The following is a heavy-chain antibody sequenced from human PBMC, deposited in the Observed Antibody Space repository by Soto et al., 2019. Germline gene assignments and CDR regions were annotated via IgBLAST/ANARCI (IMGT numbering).Heavy chain of an antibody. CDR2: IKGDGSST. V-gene: IGHV3-74*01. Sequence: GSLRLSCAASGFTFSSYWMHWVRQAPGKGLVWVSRIKGDGSSTNSADSLQGRFTISRDNAKSTLYLQMNSLRAEDTAVYYCARGKTNVYALDVWGQGTAVTVSS. CDR3: ARGKTNVYALDV. J-gene: IGHJ6*02. CDR1: GFTFSSYW.